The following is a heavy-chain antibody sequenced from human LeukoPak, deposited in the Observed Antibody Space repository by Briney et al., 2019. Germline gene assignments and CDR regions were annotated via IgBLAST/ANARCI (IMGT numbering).Heavy chain of an antibody. CDR2: IYYSGST. D-gene: IGHD3-22*01. Sequence: PSETLSLTCTVSGGSISSYYWSWIRQPPGKGLEWIGYIYYSGSTNYSPSLKSRVTISVDTSKNQFSLKLSSVTAADTAVYYCARYYYDSSGYYSFGYWGQGTLVTVSS. CDR3: ARYYYDSSGYYSFGY. CDR1: GGSISSYY. V-gene: IGHV4-59*01. J-gene: IGHJ4*02.